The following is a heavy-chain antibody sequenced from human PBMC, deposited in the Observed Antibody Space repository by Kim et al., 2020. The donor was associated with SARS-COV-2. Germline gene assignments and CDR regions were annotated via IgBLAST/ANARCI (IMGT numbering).Heavy chain of an antibody. CDR1: GLTFSNYV. Sequence: GGSLRLSCAASGLTFSNYVMNWVRQAPGKGLEGVSTISASGNTIYYADSVKGRFTISRDNSRNTLYLQMNSLRDEDTAVYFCAKDPPATAIRPLHLWGQGTLVTVSS. V-gene: IGHV3-23*01. D-gene: IGHD2-2*02. CDR2: ISASGNTI. CDR3: AKDPPATAIRPLHL. J-gene: IGHJ1*01.